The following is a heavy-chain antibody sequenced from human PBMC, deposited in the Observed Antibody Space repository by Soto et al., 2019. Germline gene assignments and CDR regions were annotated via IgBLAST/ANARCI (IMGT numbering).Heavy chain of an antibody. J-gene: IGHJ3*02. Sequence: ASVKVSCKASGYTFTSYAMHWVRQAPGQRLEWMGWINAGNGNTKYSQKFQGRVTITRDTSASTAYMELSSLRSEDTAVYYCASHIVVVPAAMGIAAAGLSGAFDIWGQGTMVTVSS. CDR2: INAGNGNT. CDR1: GYTFTSYA. V-gene: IGHV1-3*01. D-gene: IGHD2-2*01. CDR3: ASHIVVVPAAMGIAAAGLSGAFDI.